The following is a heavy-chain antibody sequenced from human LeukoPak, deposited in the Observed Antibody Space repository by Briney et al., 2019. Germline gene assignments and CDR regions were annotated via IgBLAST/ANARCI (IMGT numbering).Heavy chain of an antibody. CDR3: AKDARSSLPGMDV. Sequence: GGSLRLSCAASGFTFDDYAMHWVRQAPGKGLEWVSGISWNSGSIGYADSVKGRFTISRDNAKNSLYLQMNSLRAEDTALYYCAKDARSSLPGMDVWGQGTTVTVSS. CDR2: ISWNSGSI. CDR1: GFTFDDYA. V-gene: IGHV3-9*01. J-gene: IGHJ6*02.